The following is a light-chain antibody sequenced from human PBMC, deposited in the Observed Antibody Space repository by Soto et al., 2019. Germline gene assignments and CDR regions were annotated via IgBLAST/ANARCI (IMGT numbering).Light chain of an antibody. CDR3: QTWGTGIRV. CDR1: SGHSRFG. J-gene: IGLJ3*02. V-gene: IGLV4-69*01. Sequence: QPVLTQSPSASASLGASVKLTRTLSSGHSRFGIAWHQQQPDKGPQYLMKVNSDGSHTKGDGIPDRFSGSSSGAEYYLTISSLQSEDEADYYCQTWGTGIRVFGGGTKLTVL. CDR2: VNSDGSH.